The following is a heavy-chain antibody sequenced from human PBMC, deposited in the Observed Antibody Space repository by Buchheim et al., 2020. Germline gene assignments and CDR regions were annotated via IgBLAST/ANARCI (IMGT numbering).Heavy chain of an antibody. CDR2: IIPILGIA. V-gene: IGHV1-69*08. Sequence: QVQLVQSGAEVKKPGSSVKVSCKASGGTFSSYTISWVRQAPGQGLEWMGRIIPILGIANYAQKFQGRVTITADKSTSTAYMELSSLRSEDTAVYYRARDGYCSGGSCYYYYGMDVWGQGTT. J-gene: IGHJ6*02. D-gene: IGHD2-15*01. CDR3: ARDGYCSGGSCYYYYGMDV. CDR1: GGTFSSYT.